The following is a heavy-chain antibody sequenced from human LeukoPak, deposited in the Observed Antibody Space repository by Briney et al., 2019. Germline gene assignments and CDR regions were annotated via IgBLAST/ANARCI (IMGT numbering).Heavy chain of an antibody. J-gene: IGHJ4*02. CDR2: ISAYNGNT. V-gene: IGHV1-18*01. Sequence: ASVKVSCKASGYTFTSYGISWVRQAPGQGLEWMGWISAYNGNTNYAQKLQGRVTMTTDKSTSTAYMELSSLRSEDTAVYYCARDRGGVADTIDYWGQGTLVTVSS. D-gene: IGHD6-19*01. CDR1: GYTFTSYG. CDR3: ARDRGGVADTIDY.